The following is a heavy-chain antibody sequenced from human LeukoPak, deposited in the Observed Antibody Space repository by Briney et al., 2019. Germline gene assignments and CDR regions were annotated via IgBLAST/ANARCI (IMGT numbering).Heavy chain of an antibody. V-gene: IGHV4-34*01. Sequence: SETLSLTCAVYGGSFTGYYRSWVRQPPGKGLEWIGEINHSGSTNYSPSLKSRVTISVDMSKNQFSLKLSSVTAADTAVYYCARGAARRDGYKWGQGTQVIVSS. CDR2: INHSGST. D-gene: IGHD5-24*01. CDR1: GGSFTGYY. CDR3: ARGAARRDGYK. J-gene: IGHJ4*02.